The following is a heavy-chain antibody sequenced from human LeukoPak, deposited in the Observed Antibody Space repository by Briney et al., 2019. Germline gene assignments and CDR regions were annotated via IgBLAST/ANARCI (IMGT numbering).Heavy chain of an antibody. D-gene: IGHD6-13*01. J-gene: IGHJ4*02. Sequence: KSSETLSLTCTVSGGSISSSSYYWGWIRQPPGKGLEWIGEINHSGSTNYNPSLKSRVTISVDPSKNQFSLKLSSVTAADTAVYYCARHRSIAAAGRGFDYWGQGTLVTVSS. V-gene: IGHV4-39*01. CDR3: ARHRSIAAAGRGFDY. CDR2: INHSGST. CDR1: GGSISSSSYY.